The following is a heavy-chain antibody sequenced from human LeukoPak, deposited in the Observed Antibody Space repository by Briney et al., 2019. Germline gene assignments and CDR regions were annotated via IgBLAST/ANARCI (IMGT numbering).Heavy chain of an antibody. CDR3: ARELGPPSSGWYYFDY. CDR2: IIPIFGTA. CDR1: GGTFSSYA. V-gene: IGHV1-69*13. D-gene: IGHD6-19*01. J-gene: IGHJ4*02. Sequence: SVKVSCKASGGTFSSYAISWVRQAPGQGLEWMGGIIPIFGTANYAQKFQGRVTITADESTSTAYMELSSLRSEDTAVYYCARELGPPSSGWYYFDYWGQGTLVTVSP.